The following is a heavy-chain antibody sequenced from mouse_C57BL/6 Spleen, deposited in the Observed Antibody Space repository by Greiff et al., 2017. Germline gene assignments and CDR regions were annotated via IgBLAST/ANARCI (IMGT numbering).Heavy chain of an antibody. CDR2: SRNKANDYTT. D-gene: IGHD1-1*01. Sequence: EVKVVESGGGLVQSGRSLRLSCATSGFTFSDFYMEWVRQAPGKGLEWIAASRNKANDYTTEYSVSVKGRFTVSRDTSQSILYLQMNALRAEDTAIYYCARDARYYGSRCGYFDVWGTGTTVTVSS. CDR1: GFTFSDFY. J-gene: IGHJ1*03. CDR3: ARDARYYGSRCGYFDV. V-gene: IGHV7-1*01.